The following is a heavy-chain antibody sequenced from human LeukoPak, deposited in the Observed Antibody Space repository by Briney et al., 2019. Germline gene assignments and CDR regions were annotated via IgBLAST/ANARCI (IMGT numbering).Heavy chain of an antibody. Sequence: SENLSLTCEVNGGSFSGYHWTWIRQPLGKGLDYIGEINDSGSPIYNPSLKSRVTISVDTSKNQFSVNLTSVTAADTAVYYCARGPHQHWPLGQFWGQGSLVTVSS. J-gene: IGHJ4*02. D-gene: IGHD2-2*01. CDR2: INDSGSP. V-gene: IGHV4-34*01. CDR1: GGSFSGYH. CDR3: ARGPHQHWPLGQF.